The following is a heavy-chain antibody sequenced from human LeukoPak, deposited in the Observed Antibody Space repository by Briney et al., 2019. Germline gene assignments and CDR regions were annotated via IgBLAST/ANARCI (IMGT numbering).Heavy chain of an antibody. CDR3: TSTGYSGHDPLRY. Sequence: GSPVEVSFQASGYTFTSYGISWVRPAPGQGLEWMGWISAYNGNTKYAQTLQGRGTITTDTSTSTVYMELRSLRSDDTAVYYGTSTGYSGHDPLRYWGRGTLVTVSS. CDR1: GYTFTSYG. D-gene: IGHD5-12*01. J-gene: IGHJ4*02. V-gene: IGHV1-18*04. CDR2: ISAYNGNT.